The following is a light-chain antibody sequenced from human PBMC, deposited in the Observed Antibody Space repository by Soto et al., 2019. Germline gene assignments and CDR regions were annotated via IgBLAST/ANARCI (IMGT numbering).Light chain of an antibody. CDR1: NSNLGAGYD. CDR2: GNR. J-gene: IGLJ3*02. Sequence: QSVLTQPPSVSGVPGQRVTISCTGNNSNLGAGYDVHGYQQLPGAAPKLVVFGNRNRPSGVPERFSGSKSGTSASLAITGLQAEDEADYYCQAYDYSLTAFVVGGGTKLTVL. CDR3: QAYDYSLTAFV. V-gene: IGLV1-40*01.